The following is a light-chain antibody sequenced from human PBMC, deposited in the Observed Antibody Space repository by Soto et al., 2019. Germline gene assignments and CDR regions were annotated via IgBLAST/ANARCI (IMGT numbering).Light chain of an antibody. J-gene: IGKJ1*01. V-gene: IGKV3-20*01. CDR3: HQYSSSPPT. Sequence: EIVLTQSPGTLSLSPGERATLSCRASQSVGRNYLAWYQQKPGQAPRLLIYGASSRATGIPDSFSGSGSGTDFTLTTSRLEPEDFAVYYYHQYSSSPPTFGQGTKVEIK. CDR1: QSVGRNY. CDR2: GAS.